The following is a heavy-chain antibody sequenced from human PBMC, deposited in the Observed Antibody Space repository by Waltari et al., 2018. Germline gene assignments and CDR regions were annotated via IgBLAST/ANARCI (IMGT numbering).Heavy chain of an antibody. CDR3: ARVWLGPGGVTHV. CDR2: IFRAGST. D-gene: IGHD3-16*01. CDR1: GHAVSNNY. J-gene: IGHJ6*04. V-gene: IGHV3-53*01. Sequence: EMRLVESGGGLIQPGGSLRLACAASGHAVSNNYLSWGRQAPGKVLGWVSFIFRAGSTYDEYSVEVRSTHSSVGSNHIVYLKGDNLGGADTAVYYCARVWLGPGGVTHVWGKGTTVTVSS.